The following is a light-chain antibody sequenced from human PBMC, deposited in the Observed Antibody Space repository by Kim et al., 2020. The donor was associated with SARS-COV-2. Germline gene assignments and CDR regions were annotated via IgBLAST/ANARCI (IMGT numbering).Light chain of an antibody. CDR2: WAS. V-gene: IGKV4-1*01. CDR1: QSVLYSSNNKNY. CDR3: QQYYSTPQT. J-gene: IGKJ2*01. Sequence: ATINCKSSQSVLYSSNNKNYLAWYQQKPGQPPKLLIYWASTRESGVPDRFSGSGSGTDFTLTISSLQAEDVAVYYCQQYYSTPQTFGQGTKLEI.